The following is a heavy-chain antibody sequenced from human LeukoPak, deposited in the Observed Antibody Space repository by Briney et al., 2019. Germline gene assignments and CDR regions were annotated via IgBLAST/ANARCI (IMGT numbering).Heavy chain of an antibody. CDR1: GYTFTNYG. V-gene: IGHV1-18*01. CDR2: ISGYNGNT. Sequence: GASVKVSCKASGYTFTNYGISWVRQAPGQGLEWMGWISGYNGNTNYAQKFQGRVTMTTDTSTTTVYMELKSLTSDDTAVYYCARDNSSSCCENWGQGTLVTVSS. CDR3: ARDNSSSCCEN. J-gene: IGHJ4*02. D-gene: IGHD6-13*01.